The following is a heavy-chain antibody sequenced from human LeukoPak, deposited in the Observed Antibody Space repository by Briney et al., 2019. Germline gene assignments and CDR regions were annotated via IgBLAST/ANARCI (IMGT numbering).Heavy chain of an antibody. CDR3: AKPPGYYYYYMDV. V-gene: IGHV3-23*01. D-gene: IGHD3-10*01. CDR2: ISGYGEST. Sequence: GGSLRLSCAASGFTFTTSAMTWVRQAPGKGLEWVSTISGYGESTFYADSVKGRFTIVRDNSKNTVNLQMDRLIAEDTAVYYCAKPPGYYYYYMDVWGKGTTVTISS. CDR1: GFTFTTSA. J-gene: IGHJ6*03.